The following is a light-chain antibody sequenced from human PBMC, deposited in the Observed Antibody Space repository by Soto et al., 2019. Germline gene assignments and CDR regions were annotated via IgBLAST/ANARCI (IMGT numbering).Light chain of an antibody. CDR2: GAS. J-gene: IGKJ1*01. CDR1: RSVSDTY. V-gene: IGKV3-20*01. Sequence: EIVLTQSPGTLSLSPGDRATLSCRASRSVSDTYIAWYQQKPGQAPRLLIYGASSRATGMPDRFSGSGSGTDFTLTISRLEPEDFAVYYCQQYGSSPWTFGQGTKVEIK. CDR3: QQYGSSPWT.